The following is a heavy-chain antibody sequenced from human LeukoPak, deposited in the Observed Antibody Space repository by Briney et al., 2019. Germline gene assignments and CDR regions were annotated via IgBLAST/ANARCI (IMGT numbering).Heavy chain of an antibody. Sequence: SETLSLTFAVYGGSFSGYYWSWIRQPPGKGLEWIGEINHSGSTNYNPSLKSRVTISVDTSKNQFSLKLSSVTAADTAVYYCARRWAAARPHLDYWPQGTLDTVPS. J-gene: IGHJ4*02. CDR3: ARRWAAARPHLDY. V-gene: IGHV4-34*01. CDR2: INHSGST. D-gene: IGHD6-13*01. CDR1: GGSFSGYY.